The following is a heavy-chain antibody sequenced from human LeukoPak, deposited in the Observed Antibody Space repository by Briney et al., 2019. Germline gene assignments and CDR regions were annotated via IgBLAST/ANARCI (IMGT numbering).Heavy chain of an antibody. CDR1: GYSISSVRF. CDR2: IYNTGTT. Sequence: PSETLSLTCSVSGYSISSVRFWGWIRRPPGKGLEWLGSIYNTGTTYLSPSLKNRLTISVDTSRNQFSLKLTSMTAADTAMYYCAIASSVAARGPFDIWGLGTVVTVSP. V-gene: IGHV4-38-2*02. J-gene: IGHJ3*02. CDR3: AIASSVAARGPFDI. D-gene: IGHD6-6*01.